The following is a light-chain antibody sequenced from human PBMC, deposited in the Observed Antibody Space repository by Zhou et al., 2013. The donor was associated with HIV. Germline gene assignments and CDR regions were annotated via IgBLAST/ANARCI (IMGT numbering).Light chain of an antibody. Sequence: EIVLTQSPVTLSLSPGERATLSCRASQSVSSSYLAWYQQKPGQAPRLLIYGASSRATGIPDRFSGSGSGTDFTLTISRLEPEDFAVYSCQQYADSQMYTFGQGTKLEIK. CDR1: QSVSSSY. CDR3: QQYADSQMYT. J-gene: IGKJ2*01. CDR2: GAS. V-gene: IGKV3-20*01.